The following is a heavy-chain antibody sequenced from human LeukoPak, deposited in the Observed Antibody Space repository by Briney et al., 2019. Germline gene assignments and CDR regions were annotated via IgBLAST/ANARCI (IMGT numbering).Heavy chain of an antibody. Sequence: SETLSLTCTISGGSISSSSYYWGWIRQPPGKGLEWIGRIYYSGSTYYNPSLKSRVTISVDTSKNQFSLKLSSVTAADTAVYYCARRRGYSSGWSASWFDPWGQGTLVAVSS. J-gene: IGHJ5*02. CDR2: IYYSGST. CDR3: ARRRGYSSGWSASWFDP. V-gene: IGHV4-39*01. CDR1: GGSISSSSYY. D-gene: IGHD6-19*01.